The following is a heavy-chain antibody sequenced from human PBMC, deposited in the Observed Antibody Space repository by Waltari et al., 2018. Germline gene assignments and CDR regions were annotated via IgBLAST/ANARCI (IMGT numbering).Heavy chain of an antibody. Sequence: QVQLQESGPGLVKPSETLSLTCTVSGGSVSSGSYYWSWIRQPPGKGLEWIWYIYYSGSTNYNPSLKSRVTISVDTSKNQFSLKLSSVTAADTAVYYCAREPGSSSTFDYWGQGTLVTVSS. J-gene: IGHJ4*02. CDR2: IYYSGST. CDR1: GGSVSSGSYY. D-gene: IGHD6-6*01. V-gene: IGHV4-61*01. CDR3: AREPGSSSTFDY.